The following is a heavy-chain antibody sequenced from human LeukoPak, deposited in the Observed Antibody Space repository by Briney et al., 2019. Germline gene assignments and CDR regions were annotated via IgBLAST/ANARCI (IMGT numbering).Heavy chain of an antibody. CDR3: ASAPYTAMVYFDY. V-gene: IGHV3-74*01. D-gene: IGHD5-18*01. J-gene: IGHJ4*02. Sequence: GGSLRLSCAASGFTFSTYTMHWVRQVPGKGLVWVSGINSDGSSTIYADSVKGRFTISRDNARNTLYLQMNSLRAEDTAVYYCASAPYTAMVYFDYWGQGTLVTVSS. CDR2: INSDGSST. CDR1: GFTFSTYT.